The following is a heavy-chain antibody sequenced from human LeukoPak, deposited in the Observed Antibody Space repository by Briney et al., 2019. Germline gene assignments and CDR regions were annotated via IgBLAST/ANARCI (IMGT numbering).Heavy chain of an antibody. CDR3: ARDLRIAVASY. Sequence: PGGSLRLSCAASGFTFSSYRMSWVRQAPGKGLEWVANIKQDGSEKYYVGSVKGRFTISRDNAKNSLYLQMNSLRAEDTAVYYCARDLRIAVASYWGQGTLVTVSS. CDR1: GFTFSSYR. V-gene: IGHV3-7*01. D-gene: IGHD6-19*01. J-gene: IGHJ4*02. CDR2: IKQDGSEK.